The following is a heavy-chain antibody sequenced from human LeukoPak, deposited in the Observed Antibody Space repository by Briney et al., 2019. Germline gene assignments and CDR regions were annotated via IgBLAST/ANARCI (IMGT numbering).Heavy chain of an antibody. Sequence: SETLSLTCAVYGGPFSGYYWSWIRQPPGKGLEWIGEINHSGSTNYNPSLKSRVTISVDTSKNQFSLKLSSVTAADTAVYYCARGSSWKNYYFDYWGQGTLVTVSS. CDR3: ARGSSWKNYYFDY. J-gene: IGHJ4*02. V-gene: IGHV4-34*01. CDR1: GGPFSGYY. D-gene: IGHD6-13*01. CDR2: INHSGST.